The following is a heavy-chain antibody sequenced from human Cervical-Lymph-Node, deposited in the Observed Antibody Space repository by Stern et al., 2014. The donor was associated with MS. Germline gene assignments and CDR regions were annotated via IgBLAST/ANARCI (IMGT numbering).Heavy chain of an antibody. Sequence: QVQLVQSGAEVKKPGASVKVSCKASGYTFTRYFIHWVRQAPGQGLEWMGIINPSGGSTSYAQKFQGRITMTRDTSTSTIYMELSSLISEDTAVYYCAGGHTFDYWGQGTLVTVSS. J-gene: IGHJ4*02. CDR2: INPSGGST. V-gene: IGHV1-46*01. CDR3: AGGHTFDY. CDR1: GYTFTRYF.